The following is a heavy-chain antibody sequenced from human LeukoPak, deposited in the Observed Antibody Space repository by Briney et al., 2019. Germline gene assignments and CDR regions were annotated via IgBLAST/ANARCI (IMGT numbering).Heavy chain of an antibody. Sequence: SETLSLTCTVSGGSISSSSYYWGWIRQPPGKGLEWIGSIYYSGSTNYNPSLKSRVAISVDTSKNQFSLKLSSVTAADTAVYYCARVAGSLLLPFFDIWGQGTMVTVSS. D-gene: IGHD3-10*01. J-gene: IGHJ3*02. CDR1: GGSISSSSYY. CDR3: ARVAGSLLLPFFDI. V-gene: IGHV4-39*07. CDR2: IYYSGST.